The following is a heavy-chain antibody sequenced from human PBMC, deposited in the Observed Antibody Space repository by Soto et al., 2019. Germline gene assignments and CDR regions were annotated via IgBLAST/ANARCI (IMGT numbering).Heavy chain of an antibody. Sequence: GGSLRLSCAASGFTFSSYAMHWVRQAPGKGLEWVAVISYDGSNKYYADSVKGRFTVSRDNSKNTLYLQMNSLRAEDTAVYYCARGRYCSGGSCYMTGWFDPWGQGTLVTVSS. CDR3: ARGRYCSGGSCYMTGWFDP. CDR2: ISYDGSNK. D-gene: IGHD2-15*01. CDR1: GFTFSSYA. V-gene: IGHV3-30-3*01. J-gene: IGHJ5*02.